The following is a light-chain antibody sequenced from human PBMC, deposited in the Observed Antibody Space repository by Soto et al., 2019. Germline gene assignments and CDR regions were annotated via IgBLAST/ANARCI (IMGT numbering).Light chain of an antibody. Sequence: QSALTQPPSVSGSPGQSVTISCTGTSSDVGYYNRVSWYQQPPGTAPKLMVFEVSKRPSGVSNRFSGSKSGNTASLTISGLQAEDEADYYCCSYAGSSYVFGTGTKVTVL. CDR1: SSDVGYYNR. CDR2: EVS. J-gene: IGLJ1*01. V-gene: IGLV2-23*02. CDR3: CSYAGSSYV.